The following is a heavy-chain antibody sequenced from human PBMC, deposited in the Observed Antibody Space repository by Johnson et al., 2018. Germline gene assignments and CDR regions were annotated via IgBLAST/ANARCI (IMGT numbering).Heavy chain of an antibody. V-gene: IGHV3-43*01. J-gene: IGHJ6*02. D-gene: IGHD3-10*01. CDR3: AKEGGPNHSPPYKSYYALDV. CDR1: GFSFDDYT. CDR2: ITWDGSST. Sequence: EVQLQESGGAVVQPGGSLRLSCAASGFSFDDYTMHWVRQAPGKGLEWVSYITWDGSSTYYADSVKGRLTVSRDNSENSLFLQMNSLVVEDTGLYYCAKEGGPNHSPPYKSYYALDVWGPGTTVTVSS.